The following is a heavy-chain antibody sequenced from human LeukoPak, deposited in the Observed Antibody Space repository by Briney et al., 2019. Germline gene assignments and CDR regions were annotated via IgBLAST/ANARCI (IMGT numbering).Heavy chain of an antibody. J-gene: IGHJ4*02. CDR2: IYYSGST. CDR1: GGSISSYY. V-gene: IGHV4-59*08. D-gene: IGHD3-22*01. Sequence: PSETLSLTCTVSGGSISSYYWSWIRQPPGKGLEWIGYIYYSGSTNYNPSLKSRVTISVDPSKNQFSLKLNSVTAADTAVYYCARHGDPHYYDSSGYYVFDYWGQGALVTVSS. CDR3: ARHGDPHYYDSSGYYVFDY.